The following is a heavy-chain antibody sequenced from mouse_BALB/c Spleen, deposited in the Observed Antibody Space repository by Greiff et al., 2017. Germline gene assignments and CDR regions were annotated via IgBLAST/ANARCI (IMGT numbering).Heavy chain of an antibody. V-gene: IGHV8-12*01. CDR3: ARTELTGTWGFDY. Sequence: QVTLKESGPGILQPSQTLSLTCSFSGFSLSTSGMGVSWIRQPSGKGLEWLAHIYWDDDKRYNPSLKSRLTISKDTSRNQVFLKITSVDTADTATYYCARTELTGTWGFDYWGQGTTLTVSS. CDR2: IYWDDDK. J-gene: IGHJ2*01. CDR1: GFSLSTSGMG. D-gene: IGHD4-1*01.